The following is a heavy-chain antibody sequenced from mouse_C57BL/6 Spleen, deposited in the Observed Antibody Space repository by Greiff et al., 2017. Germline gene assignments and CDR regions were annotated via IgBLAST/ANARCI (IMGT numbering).Heavy chain of an antibody. CDR3: ARSWDVEFAY. D-gene: IGHD4-1*01. J-gene: IGHJ3*01. CDR2: IDPSDSET. Sequence: VQLQQSGAELVRPGSSVKLSCKASGYTFTSYWMHWVKQRPIQGLEWIGNIDPSDSETHYNQKFKDKATLTVDKSSSTAYMQLSSLTSEDSAVYYCARSWDVEFAYWGQGTLVTVSA. V-gene: IGHV1-52*01. CDR1: GYTFTSYW.